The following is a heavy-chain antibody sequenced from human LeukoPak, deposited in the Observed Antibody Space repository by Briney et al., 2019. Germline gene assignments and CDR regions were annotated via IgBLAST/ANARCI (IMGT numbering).Heavy chain of an antibody. Sequence: ASVKVSCKASGYTFPSYGISWVRQAPGQGLEWMGWISADNGNTNYAQKLQGRVTMTTDTSTSTAYMELRSLRSDDTAVYYCARGWDNWKLRESYFDYWGQGTLVTVSS. J-gene: IGHJ4*02. CDR2: ISADNGNT. CDR3: ARGWDNWKLRESYFDY. CDR1: GYTFPSYG. V-gene: IGHV1-18*01. D-gene: IGHD1-1*01.